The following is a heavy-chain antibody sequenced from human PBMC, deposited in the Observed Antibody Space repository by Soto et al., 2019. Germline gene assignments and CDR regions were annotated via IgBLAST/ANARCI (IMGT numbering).Heavy chain of an antibody. CDR2: ISSGGNTI. CDR3: ARVRYSQIEADYNGMDV. Sequence: QVQLVESGGGLVKPGGSLRLSCAASRFTFSDYDMSWIRQAPGKGLEWVSFISSGGNTIYYVDSVKGRFTISRDNAKNSLYLQMNRLRAEDTAVYYCARVRYSQIEADYNGMDVWGQGTTVTVSS. V-gene: IGHV3-11*01. J-gene: IGHJ6*02. D-gene: IGHD5-18*01. CDR1: RFTFSDYD.